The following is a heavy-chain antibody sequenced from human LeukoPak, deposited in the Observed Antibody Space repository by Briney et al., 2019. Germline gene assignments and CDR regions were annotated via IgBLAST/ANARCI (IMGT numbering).Heavy chain of an antibody. CDR2: IYYST. V-gene: IGHV4-39*01. J-gene: IGHJ6*02. CDR1: GGSISSSSYY. D-gene: IGHD4-17*01. Sequence: SETLPLTCTVSGGSISSSSYYWGWIRQPPGKGLEWIGSIYYSTYYNPSLKSRVTISVDTSKNQFSLKLSSVTAADTAVYYCARSYGAGYGMDVWGQGTTVTVSS. CDR3: ARSYGAGYGMDV.